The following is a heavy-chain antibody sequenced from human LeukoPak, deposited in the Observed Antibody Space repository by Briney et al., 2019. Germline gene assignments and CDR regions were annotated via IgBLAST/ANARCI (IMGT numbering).Heavy chain of an antibody. CDR2: INPSGGST. CDR1: GYTFTRYY. J-gene: IGHJ4*02. Sequence: ASVTVSCKASGYTFTRYYMHWVRQAPGQGLEWMGIINPSGGSTSYAQKFQGRVTMTRDTSPSTVYMELSSLRSEDTAVYYCAREMSPKVFEYWGQGTLVTVSS. V-gene: IGHV1-46*01. CDR3: AREMSPKVFEY.